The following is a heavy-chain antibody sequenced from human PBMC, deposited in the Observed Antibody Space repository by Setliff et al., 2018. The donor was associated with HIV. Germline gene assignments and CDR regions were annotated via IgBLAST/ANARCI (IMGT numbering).Heavy chain of an antibody. D-gene: IGHD3-10*01. V-gene: IGHV4-38-2*01. Sequence: SETLSLTCAVSGYSISSDYYWGWIRQPPGKGLEWIGYIYATGSTNYNPSLKSRVTISVDTSKNRFSLRLSSVTAADTAVYYCARAFGSGSYRWFDPWGQGTLVTVSS. CDR3: ARAFGSGSYRWFDP. CDR2: IYATGST. J-gene: IGHJ5*02. CDR1: GYSISSDYY.